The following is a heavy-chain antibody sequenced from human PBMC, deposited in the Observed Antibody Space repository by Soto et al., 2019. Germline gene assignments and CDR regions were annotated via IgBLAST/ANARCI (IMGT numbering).Heavy chain of an antibody. Sequence: GSTYYNPSLKSRVTMSVDTSKSQFSLKLSSVTAADTAVYYCAKEYSVLVAVAMKRGWFDPSGQGTLVTVSS. V-gene: IGHV4-31*02. CDR2: GST. J-gene: IGHJ5*02. D-gene: IGHD2-2*01. CDR3: AKEYSVLVAVAMKRGWFDP.